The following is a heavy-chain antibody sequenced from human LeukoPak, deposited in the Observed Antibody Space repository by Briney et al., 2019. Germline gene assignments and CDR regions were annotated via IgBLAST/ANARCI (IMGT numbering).Heavy chain of an antibody. D-gene: IGHD3-22*01. CDR1: GYSIRSGYY. V-gene: IGHV4-38-2*02. CDR3: ARNYYDISDYFDP. CDR2: FYYGGGT. Sequence: PSETLSLTCTVSGYSIRSGYYWGWIRRPPGTRLGWMGRFYYGGGTYYNPSLKSRVTFSVDRSKTQFSLKLNSVTAADTAVYYCARNYYDISDYFDPWGQGALVTVSS. J-gene: IGHJ5*02.